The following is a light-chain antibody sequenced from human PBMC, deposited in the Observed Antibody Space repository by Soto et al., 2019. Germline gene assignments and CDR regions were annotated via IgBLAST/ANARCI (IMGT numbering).Light chain of an antibody. J-gene: IGKJ5*01. CDR1: QSVSSSY. CDR2: GAS. CDR3: QHNDSLPIT. Sequence: EIVLTQSPGTLSLSPWERATLSCRASQSVSSSYLAWYQQKPGQPPRLLIYGASSRATGIPDRFSGSGSGTDFTLTISRLEPEDFAVFYCQHNDSLPITFGQGTRLEI. V-gene: IGKV3-20*01.